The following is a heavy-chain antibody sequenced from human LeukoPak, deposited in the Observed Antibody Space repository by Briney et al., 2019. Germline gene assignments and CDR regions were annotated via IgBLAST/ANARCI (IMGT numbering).Heavy chain of an antibody. CDR1: GGSISSSRYY. Sequence: PSETLSLTCIVSGGSISSSRYYWGWIRQPPGKGLEWIGSIYYSGSTYYNPSLKSRVTISVDTSKNQFSLKLSSVTAADTAVYYCARLSPWLVGGGFDYWGQGTLVTVSS. CDR2: IYYSGST. J-gene: IGHJ4*02. D-gene: IGHD6-19*01. V-gene: IGHV4-39*01. CDR3: ARLSPWLVGGGFDY.